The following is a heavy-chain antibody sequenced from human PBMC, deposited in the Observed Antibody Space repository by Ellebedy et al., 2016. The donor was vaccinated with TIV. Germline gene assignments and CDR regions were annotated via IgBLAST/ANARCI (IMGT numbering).Heavy chain of an antibody. J-gene: IGHJ4*02. D-gene: IGHD3-9*01. Sequence: GGSLRLSXAASGFTFSSYSMNWVRQAPGKGLEWVSSISSSSSYIYYADSVKGRFTISRDNAKNSLYLQMNSLRAEDTAVYYCASFHGYDILTGYYRDYWGQGTLVTVSS. V-gene: IGHV3-21*01. CDR2: ISSSSSYI. CDR3: ASFHGYDILTGYYRDY. CDR1: GFTFSSYS.